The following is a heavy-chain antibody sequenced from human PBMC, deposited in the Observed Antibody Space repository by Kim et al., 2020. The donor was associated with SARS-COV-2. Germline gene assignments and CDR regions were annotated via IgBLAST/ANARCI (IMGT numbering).Heavy chain of an antibody. D-gene: IGHD5-18*01. J-gene: IGHJ6*02. CDR3: ARGERVGIQLWLVYYYYGMDV. Sequence: GGSLRLSCAASGFTFSSYAMHWVRQAPGKGLEWVAVISYDGGNKYYADSVKGRFTISRDNSKNTLYLQMNSLRAEDTALYYCARGERVGIQLWLVYYYYGMDVWGQGTTVTVSS. CDR2: ISYDGGNK. V-gene: IGHV3-30-3*01. CDR1: GFTFSSYA.